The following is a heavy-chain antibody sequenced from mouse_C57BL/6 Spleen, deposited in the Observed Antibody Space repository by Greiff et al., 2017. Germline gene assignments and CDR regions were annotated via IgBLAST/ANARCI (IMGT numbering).Heavy chain of an antibody. V-gene: IGHV14-1*01. Sequence: VQLQQSGAELVRPGASVKLSCTASGFNIKDYYMHWVKQRPEQGLEWIGRIDPEDGDTEYAPKFQGKATMTADTSSNTAYLQLSRLTSEDTAVYYCTTRITTVVEGNFDYWGQGTTLTVSS. CDR2: IDPEDGDT. J-gene: IGHJ2*01. CDR1: GFNIKDYY. D-gene: IGHD1-1*01. CDR3: TTRITTVVEGNFDY.